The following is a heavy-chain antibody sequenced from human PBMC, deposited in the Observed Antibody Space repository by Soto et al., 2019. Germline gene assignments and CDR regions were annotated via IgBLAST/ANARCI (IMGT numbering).Heavy chain of an antibody. CDR2: ISYDGSNK. J-gene: IGHJ4*02. CDR3: AKSEYSSNQYHDY. Sequence: GGSLRLSCAASGFTFSSYGMHWVRQAPGKGLEWVAVISYDGSNKYYADSVKGRFTISRDNSKNTLYLQMNSLRAEDTAVYYCAKSEYSSNQYHDYWGQGTLVTVSS. D-gene: IGHD6-6*01. V-gene: IGHV3-30*18. CDR1: GFTFSSYG.